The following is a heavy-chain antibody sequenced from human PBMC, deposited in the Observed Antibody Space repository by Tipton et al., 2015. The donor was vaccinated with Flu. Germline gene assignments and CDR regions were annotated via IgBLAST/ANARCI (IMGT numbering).Heavy chain of an antibody. CDR1: GGSLSNYF. V-gene: IGHV4-4*07. CDR2: IYPSGNT. Sequence: TLSLTCTVSGGSLSNYFWSWIRQPAGKGLEWIGRIYPSGNTNYNPSLQSRVTISVDTSKDQFSLNLSSVTAADTAVYYCARACGSGGNRWFDPWGQGALVTVSS. CDR3: ARACGSGGNRWFDP. D-gene: IGHD2-15*01. J-gene: IGHJ5*02.